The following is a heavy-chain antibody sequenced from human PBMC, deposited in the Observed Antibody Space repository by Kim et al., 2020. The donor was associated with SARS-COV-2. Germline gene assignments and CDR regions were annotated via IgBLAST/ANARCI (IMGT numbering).Heavy chain of an antibody. CDR2: INTDTGNP. Sequence: ASVKVSCKASGYTFTNHGIHWVRQAPGQGLEWMGWINTDTGNPTFGQGLRGRFVFSLDTSVTTAYLKISSLKTDDTAFYYCARGSRNSYGLDVWGQGTAVTVSS. D-gene: IGHD2-2*01. CDR1: GYTFTNHG. V-gene: IGHV7-4-1*02. J-gene: IGHJ6*02. CDR3: ARGSRNSYGLDV.